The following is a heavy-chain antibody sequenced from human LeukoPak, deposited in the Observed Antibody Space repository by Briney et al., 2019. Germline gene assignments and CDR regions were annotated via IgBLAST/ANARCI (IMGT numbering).Heavy chain of an antibody. Sequence: GGSLRLSXAASGFTFSSYSMNWVRQAPGKGLEWVSSISSSSSYIYYADSVKGRFTISRDNAKNSLYLQMNSLRAEDTAVYYCARGGRWLPDYWGQGTLVTVSS. J-gene: IGHJ4*02. CDR1: GFTFSSYS. D-gene: IGHD5-24*01. CDR3: ARGGRWLPDY. V-gene: IGHV3-21*01. CDR2: ISSSSSYI.